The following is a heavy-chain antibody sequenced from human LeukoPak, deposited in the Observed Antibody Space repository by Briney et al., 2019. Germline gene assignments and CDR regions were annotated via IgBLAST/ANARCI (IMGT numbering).Heavy chain of an antibody. J-gene: IGHJ4*02. Sequence: PSETLSLTCTVSGGSISSSSYYWGWIRQPPGKGLEWIGSIYYSGSTYYNPSLKSRVTISVDTSKNQFSLKLSSVTAADTAVYYCARIGLDTALVYWGQGTLVTVSS. D-gene: IGHD5-18*01. V-gene: IGHV4-39*01. CDR2: IYYSGST. CDR1: GGSISSSSYY. CDR3: ARIGLDTALVY.